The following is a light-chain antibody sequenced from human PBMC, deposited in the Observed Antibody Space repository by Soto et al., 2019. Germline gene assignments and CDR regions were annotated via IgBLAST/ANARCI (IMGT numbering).Light chain of an antibody. Sequence: EIVLTQSPATLSLSPGERATLYCRASQSVSSYLAWYQQKPGQAPRLLIYDASNRATGIPARFSGSGSGTDFTLTISSLEPEDFAVYYCQHRSNCPLTFGGGTKVEIK. J-gene: IGKJ4*01. CDR1: QSVSSY. V-gene: IGKV3-11*01. CDR2: DAS. CDR3: QHRSNCPLT.